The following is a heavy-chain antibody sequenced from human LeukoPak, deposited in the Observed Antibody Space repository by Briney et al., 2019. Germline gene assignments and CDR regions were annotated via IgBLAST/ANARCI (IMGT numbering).Heavy chain of an antibody. CDR3: AKYSALLWFGEFAFDY. D-gene: IGHD3-10*01. J-gene: IGHJ4*02. Sequence: GASVKVSCKASGYTFTSYYMHWVRQAPGQGLEWMGIINPSGGSTSYAQKFQGRVTMTRDTSTSTVYMELSSLRAEDTAVYYCAKYSALLWFGEFAFDYWGQGTLVTVSP. CDR2: INPSGGST. V-gene: IGHV1-46*01. CDR1: GYTFTSYY.